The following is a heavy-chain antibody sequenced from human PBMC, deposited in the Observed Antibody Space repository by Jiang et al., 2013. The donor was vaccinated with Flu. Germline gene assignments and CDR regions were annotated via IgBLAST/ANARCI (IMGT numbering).Heavy chain of an antibody. Sequence: EWMGRISPNSGGTSYAQKFQGRVTMTRDTSISTAYMELNRLTSDDTAVYYCARDHWGAEAGLGPYFDYWGQGTLVTVSS. J-gene: IGHJ4*02. D-gene: IGHD7-27*01. V-gene: IGHV1-2*02. CDR2: ISPNSGGT. CDR3: ARDHWGAEAGLGPYFDY.